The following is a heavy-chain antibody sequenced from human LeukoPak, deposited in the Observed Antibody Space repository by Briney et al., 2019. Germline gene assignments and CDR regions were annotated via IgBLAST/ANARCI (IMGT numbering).Heavy chain of an antibody. Sequence: PGGSLRLSCAASGFTFSNYAMSWVRQAPGKGLEWVSALGGSGINTYYADSVKGRFTISRVNSKNTLYLQMNSLRAEDTAVYYCAKTSGSYYIPLGYWGQGTLVTVSS. V-gene: IGHV3-23*01. CDR3: AKTSGSYYIPLGY. CDR2: LGGSGINT. CDR1: GFTFSNYA. J-gene: IGHJ4*02. D-gene: IGHD3-10*01.